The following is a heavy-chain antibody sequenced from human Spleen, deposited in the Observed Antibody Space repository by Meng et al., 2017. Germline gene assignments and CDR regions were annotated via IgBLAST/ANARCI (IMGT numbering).Heavy chain of an antibody. D-gene: IGHD3-9*01. J-gene: IGHJ4*02. CDR2: IKQDGSEK. Sequence: GESLKISCAASGFTFSSYWMSWVRQAPGKGLEWVANIKQDGSEKYYVDSVKGRFTISRDNAKNSLYLQMNSLRAEDTAVYYCAKSYDILTGYYSPFDYWGQGTLVTFSS. CDR1: GFTFSSYW. V-gene: IGHV3-7*01. CDR3: AKSYDILTGYYSPFDY.